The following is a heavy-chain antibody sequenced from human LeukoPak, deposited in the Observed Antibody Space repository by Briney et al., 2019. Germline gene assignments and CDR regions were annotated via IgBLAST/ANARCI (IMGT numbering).Heavy chain of an antibody. J-gene: IGHJ4*02. V-gene: IGHV4-39*01. Sequence: SGTLSLTCTVSGGSISSSSYYWGWIRQPPGKGLEWIGSIYYSGSTYYNPSLKSRVTISMVTSKNQFSLKLNSVSAADTAVYYCARSMATSSSWSLFVDYWGQGTLVTVSS. CDR1: GGSISSSSYY. CDR2: IYYSGST. D-gene: IGHD6-13*01. CDR3: ARSMATSSSWSLFVDY.